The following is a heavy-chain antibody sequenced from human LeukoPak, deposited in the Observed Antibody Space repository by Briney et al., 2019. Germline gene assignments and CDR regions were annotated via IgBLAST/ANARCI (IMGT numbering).Heavy chain of an antibody. Sequence: GGSLRLSCAASGFTFSSYSMNWVRQAPGKGLEWVSSISSSSSYIYYADSVKGRFTISRDNAKNSLYLQMNSLRAEDTAVYYCARDLTYGSGRVYYMDVWGKGTTVTVSS. D-gene: IGHD3-10*01. CDR1: GFTFSSYS. CDR2: ISSSSSYI. J-gene: IGHJ6*03. CDR3: ARDLTYGSGRVYYMDV. V-gene: IGHV3-21*01.